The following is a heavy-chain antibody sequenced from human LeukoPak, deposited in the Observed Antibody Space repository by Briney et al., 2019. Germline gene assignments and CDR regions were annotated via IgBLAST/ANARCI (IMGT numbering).Heavy chain of an antibody. CDR1: GGSISSSSYY. D-gene: IGHD5-12*01. V-gene: IGHV4-39*01. CDR2: IYYSGST. Sequence: SETLSLXCTVSGGSISSSSYYWGWIRQPPGKGLEWIGSIYYSGSTYYNPSLKSRVTISVDTSKNQFSLKLSSVTAADTAVYYCARGRSGYDSHWGQGTLVTVSS. CDR3: ARGRSGYDSH. J-gene: IGHJ4*02.